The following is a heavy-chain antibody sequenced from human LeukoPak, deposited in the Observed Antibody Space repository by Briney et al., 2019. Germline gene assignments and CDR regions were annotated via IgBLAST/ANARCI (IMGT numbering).Heavy chain of an antibody. CDR1: GFTFSSYW. V-gene: IGHV3-74*01. J-gene: IGHJ3*02. D-gene: IGHD4-23*01. CDR2: IGADGSRT. Sequence: GGSLRLSCAASGFTFSSYWMHWVRQVPGKGLGWVSRIGADGSRTTYADYVQGRFTISRDNAKNTLYLQMNSLRAEDTAVYYCARDKYGGDSNAFDIWGQGTLVTVSS. CDR3: ARDKYGGDSNAFDI.